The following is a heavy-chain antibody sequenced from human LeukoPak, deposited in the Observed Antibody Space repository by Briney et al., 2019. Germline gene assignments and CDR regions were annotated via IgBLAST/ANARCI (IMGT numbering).Heavy chain of an antibody. J-gene: IGHJ5*02. D-gene: IGHD3-22*01. Sequence: PSETLSLTCTVSGGSITSSNYYWGWIRQPPGKGLEWIGSIYYSGSTYYNPSLKSRVTISVDTSKNQFSLKLNSVTAADTAVYYCARERYSSSWYTVYYDSSGYSNWFDPWGQGTLVTVSS. CDR2: IYYSGST. V-gene: IGHV4-39*07. CDR1: GGSITSSNYY. CDR3: ARERYSSSWYTVYYDSSGYSNWFDP.